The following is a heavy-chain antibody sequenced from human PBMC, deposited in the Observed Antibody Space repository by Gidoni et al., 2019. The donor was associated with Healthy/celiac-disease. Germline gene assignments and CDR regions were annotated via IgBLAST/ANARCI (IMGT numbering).Heavy chain of an antibody. D-gene: IGHD5-12*01. J-gene: IGHJ3*02. Sequence: VQLVETGGGVVQPGRSLRLSCAASGFTFSSYAMHWVRQAPGKGLEWVAVISYDGSNKYYADSVKGRFTISRDNSKNTLYLQMNSLRAEDTAVYYCAREAPIVATMGADAFDIWGQGTMVTVSS. CDR2: ISYDGSNK. V-gene: IGHV3-30-3*01. CDR1: GFTFSSYA. CDR3: AREAPIVATMGADAFDI.